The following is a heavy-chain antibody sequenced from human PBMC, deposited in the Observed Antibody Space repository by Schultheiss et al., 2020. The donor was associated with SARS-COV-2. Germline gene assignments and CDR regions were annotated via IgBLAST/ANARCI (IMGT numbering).Heavy chain of an antibody. CDR1: GGAVSSGSYY. J-gene: IGHJ4*02. Sequence: SETLSLTCTVSGGAVSSGSYYWSWIRQPPGKGLEWIGYIYYSGTTNYNPSLKSRVTISLDTSKNQFSLKVSYVTAADTAVYYCARGDYGDFYFDYWGQGTLVTVYS. CDR2: IYYSGTT. V-gene: IGHV4-61*01. CDR3: ARGDYGDFYFDY. D-gene: IGHD4-17*01.